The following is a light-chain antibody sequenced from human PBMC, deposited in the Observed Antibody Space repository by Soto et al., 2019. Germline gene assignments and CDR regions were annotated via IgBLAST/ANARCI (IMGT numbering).Light chain of an antibody. Sequence: EIVLTQSPGTLSLSPGERATLSCRAIQSVNSNCLAWYQQKPGQAPRLLIYGASSRATGIPDRFSGSGSGTDFTLTISSLEPEDFTVYYCQQYGSSPLTFGGGNKVDIK. CDR1: QSVNSNC. J-gene: IGKJ4*01. V-gene: IGKV3-20*01. CDR3: QQYGSSPLT. CDR2: GAS.